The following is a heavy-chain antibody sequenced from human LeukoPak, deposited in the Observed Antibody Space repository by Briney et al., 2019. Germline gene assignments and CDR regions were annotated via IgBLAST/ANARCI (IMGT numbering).Heavy chain of an antibody. CDR1: GYSITSTNW. V-gene: IGHV4-28*02. Sequence: SSQTLSLTCTLSGYSITSTNWWGWIRQPPGKGLECIGYIYYSGTTHYDPSLKSRVTMSVDASKNQFSLKLSSVTAVDTAIYYCAKSVDGGNSPFDYWGQGTLVTVSS. CDR3: AKSVDGGNSPFDY. J-gene: IGHJ4*02. D-gene: IGHD4-23*01. CDR2: IYYSGTT.